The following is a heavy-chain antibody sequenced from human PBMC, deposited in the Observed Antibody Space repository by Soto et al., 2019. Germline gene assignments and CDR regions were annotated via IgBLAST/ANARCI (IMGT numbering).Heavy chain of an antibody. CDR1: GGSISSYY. CDR2: IYYSGST. J-gene: IGHJ4*02. Sequence: SETLSLTCTVSGGSISSYYWSWIRQPPGKGLEWIGYIYYSGSTNYNPSLKSRVTISVDTSKNQFSLKLSSVTAADTAVYYCARVNQKEGSGWPYFDYWGQGTLVTSPQ. V-gene: IGHV4-59*01. D-gene: IGHD6-19*01. CDR3: ARVNQKEGSGWPYFDY.